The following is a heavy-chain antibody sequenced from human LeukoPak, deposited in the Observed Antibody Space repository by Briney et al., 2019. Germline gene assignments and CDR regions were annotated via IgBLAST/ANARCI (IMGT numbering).Heavy chain of an antibody. CDR1: GITFSSYE. CDR3: ARDRSYAVNQGGWLDP. J-gene: IGHJ5*02. V-gene: IGHV3-48*03. Sequence: GGSLRLSCAASGITFSSYEMNWVRQAPGKGLEWVSYISSSGSTRYYADSVKGRFTISRDNSKNTLYLQMNSLRTDDTAIYYCARDRSYAVNQGGWLDPWGQGTLVSVSS. CDR2: ISSSGSTR. D-gene: IGHD2-2*01.